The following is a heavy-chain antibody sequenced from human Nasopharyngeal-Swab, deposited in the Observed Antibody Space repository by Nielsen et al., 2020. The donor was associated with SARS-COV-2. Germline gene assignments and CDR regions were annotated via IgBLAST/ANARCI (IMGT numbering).Heavy chain of an antibody. CDR3: ARLGGYSGYDERAFDY. CDR1: GGSISSGGYY. D-gene: IGHD5-12*01. J-gene: IGHJ4*02. V-gene: IGHV4-39*01. CDR2: IYYSGST. Sequence: SETLSLTCTVSGGSISSGGYYWGWIRQPPGKGLEWIGSIYYSGSTYYNPSLKSRVTISVDTSKNQFSLKLSSVTAADTAVYYCARLGGYSGYDERAFDYWGQGTLVTVSS.